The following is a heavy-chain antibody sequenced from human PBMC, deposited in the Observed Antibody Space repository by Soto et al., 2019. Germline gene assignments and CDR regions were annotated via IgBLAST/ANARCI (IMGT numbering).Heavy chain of an antibody. D-gene: IGHD3-22*01. CDR2: IYFSGST. V-gene: IGHV4-39*01. CDR1: GGSISSSSYY. Sequence: PSETLSLTCTVSGGSISSSSYYWGWIRQSPGKGLEWIGSIYFSGSTNYNPSLKSRVTISVDTSKNQFSLKLSSVTAADTAEYYCARHRFVAYYYDSSGYHHNWFDPWGQGTLVTVSS. CDR3: ARHRFVAYYYDSSGYHHNWFDP. J-gene: IGHJ5*02.